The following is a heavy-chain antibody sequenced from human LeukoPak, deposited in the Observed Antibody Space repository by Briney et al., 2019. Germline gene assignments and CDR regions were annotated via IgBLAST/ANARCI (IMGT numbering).Heavy chain of an antibody. CDR1: GFTFSSYN. D-gene: IGHD3-22*01. Sequence: TGGSLRLSCAASGFTFSSYNMNWVRQAPGKGLEWVSSISSSSDYIYYADSVKGRFTISRDNAKNSLYLQMNSLRAEDTAVYYCAKPITMIVVVNAFDIWGQGTMVTVSS. CDR2: ISSSSDYI. V-gene: IGHV3-21*04. CDR3: AKPITMIVVVNAFDI. J-gene: IGHJ3*02.